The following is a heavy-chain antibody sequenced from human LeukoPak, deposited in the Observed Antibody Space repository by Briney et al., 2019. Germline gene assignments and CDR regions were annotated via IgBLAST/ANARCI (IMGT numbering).Heavy chain of an antibody. CDR3: ARDRKIVGTTTYYCGMDV. D-gene: IGHD1-26*01. CDR1: GFTFSSYG. J-gene: IGHJ6*02. V-gene: IGHV3-23*01. Sequence: GGSLRLSCAASGFTFSSYGMTWVRQAPGKGLEWVSTISGSGGTTYYTDSVKGRFTISRDSSKSTLWLQMNGLRAEDTAVYYCARDRKIVGTTTYYCGMDVWGQGTTVTVSS. CDR2: ISGSGGTT.